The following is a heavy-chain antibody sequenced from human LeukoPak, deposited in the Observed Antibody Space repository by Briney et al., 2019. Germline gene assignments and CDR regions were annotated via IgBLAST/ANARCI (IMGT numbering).Heavy chain of an antibody. Sequence: GGFLRLSCAASGFTFSSYGMHWVRQAPGKGLEWVAVISYDGSNKYYVDSVRGRFTISRDNSKNALYLQMNSLRAEDTAVYYCSRVGSSSLRDWFDPWGQGTLVTVSP. CDR2: ISYDGSNK. J-gene: IGHJ5*02. V-gene: IGHV3-30*03. D-gene: IGHD2-2*01. CDR3: SRVGSSSLRDWFDP. CDR1: GFTFSSYG.